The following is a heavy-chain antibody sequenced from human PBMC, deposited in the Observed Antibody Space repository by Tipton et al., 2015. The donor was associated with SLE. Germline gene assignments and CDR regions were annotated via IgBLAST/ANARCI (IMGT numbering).Heavy chain of an antibody. J-gene: IGHJ5*02. V-gene: IGHV4-59*12. CDR2: IYYSGST. CDR1: GGSISSYY. Sequence: TLSLTCTVSGGSISSYYWSWIRQPPGKGLEWIGYIYYSGSTYYNPSLKSRVTISVDTSKNQFSLKLTYVTAADTAVYYCVRGGGSSSGRWFDPWGRGTLVTVSS. D-gene: IGHD3-10*01. CDR3: VRGGGSSSGRWFDP.